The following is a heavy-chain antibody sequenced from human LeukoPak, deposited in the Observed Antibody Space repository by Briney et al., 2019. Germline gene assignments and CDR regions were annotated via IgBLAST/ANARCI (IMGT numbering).Heavy chain of an antibody. Sequence: SETLSLTCTVSGGSISSSSYYWGWIRQPPGKGLEWIGSIYYSGSTYYNPSLKSRVTISVDTSKNQFSLKLSSVTAADTAVYYCARQEAYYDFWSGYSVDYWGQGTLVTVSP. CDR3: ARQEAYYDFWSGYSVDY. CDR2: IYYSGST. CDR1: GGSISSSSYY. D-gene: IGHD3-3*01. J-gene: IGHJ4*02. V-gene: IGHV4-39*01.